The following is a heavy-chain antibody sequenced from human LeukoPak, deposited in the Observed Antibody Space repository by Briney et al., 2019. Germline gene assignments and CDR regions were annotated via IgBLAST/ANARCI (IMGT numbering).Heavy chain of an antibody. Sequence: PGGSLRLSCAASGXTFSSYAMSWVRQAPGKGLEWVSGISGSAGSTYYADSVKGRFTISRDNSKNTLYLQMNSLRAEDRAVYYCAKAAISGRFWDYWGQGTLVTVSS. CDR1: GXTFSSYA. V-gene: IGHV3-23*01. CDR3: AKAAISGRFWDY. CDR2: ISGSAGST. J-gene: IGHJ4*02. D-gene: IGHD2-15*01.